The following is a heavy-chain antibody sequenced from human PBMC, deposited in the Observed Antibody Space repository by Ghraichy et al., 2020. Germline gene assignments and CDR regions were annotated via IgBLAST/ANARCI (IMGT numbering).Heavy chain of an antibody. J-gene: IGHJ6*03. V-gene: IGHV3-23*01. CDR2: ISGSGGST. D-gene: IGHD5-18*01. CDR1: GFTFSSYA. CDR3: AKGSMVTLYYYYFYMDV. Sequence: GGSLRLSCAASGFTFSSYAMSWVRQAPGKGLEWVSAISGSGGSTYYADSVQGRFTISRDNSKNTLYLQMNSLRAEDTAVYYCAKGSMVTLYYYYFYMDVWGKGTTVTVSS.